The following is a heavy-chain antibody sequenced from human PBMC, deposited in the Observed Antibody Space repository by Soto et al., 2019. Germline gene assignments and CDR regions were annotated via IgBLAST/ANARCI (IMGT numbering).Heavy chain of an antibody. V-gene: IGHV3-23*01. J-gene: IGHJ5*02. CDR3: VRWNGFGDR. D-gene: IGHD1-1*01. CDR2: FSGGGGGT. Sequence: EVQLFESGGGLVQPGGSLRLSCAVSGFIISDYGVTWVRQAPGKGLEWVSGFSGGGGGTFYADSVKGRFTISRDDPKNTAYLQMNSLGAEDTAVYYCVRWNGFGDRWGQGTLVTVSS. CDR1: GFIISDYG.